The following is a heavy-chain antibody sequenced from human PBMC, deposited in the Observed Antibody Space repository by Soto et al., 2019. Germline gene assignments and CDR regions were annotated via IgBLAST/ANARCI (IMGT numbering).Heavy chain of an antibody. D-gene: IGHD3-22*01. V-gene: IGHV1-2*02. CDR1: GYTFTDYY. CDR3: ARSFSSRYFYNKYAMGV. CDR2: INPTGGGT. J-gene: IGHJ6*02. Sequence: ASVKVSCKASGYTFTDYYIHWVRQAPGQGLEWMGWINPTGGGTNYAQKFRGRVTMTRDTSTSTAYLELSRLTSDDTAVFYCARSFSSRYFYNKYAMGVWGQGTTVTVSS.